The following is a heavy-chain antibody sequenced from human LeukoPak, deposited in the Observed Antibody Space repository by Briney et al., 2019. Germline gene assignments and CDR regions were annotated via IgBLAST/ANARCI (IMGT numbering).Heavy chain of an antibody. V-gene: IGHV3-48*01. CDR3: ARRYCSGPNCDENWFYGMDV. CDR1: GFTFSTHS. D-gene: IGHD2-15*01. J-gene: IGHJ6*02. Sequence: QPGGSLRLSCAASGFTFSTHSMNWVRQAPGKGLEWVSYISSSSSSIYYADSVKGRFTISRDNAKNSLYLQMNSLRAEDTAVYYCARRYCSGPNCDENWFYGMDVWGQGTTVTVS. CDR2: ISSSSSSI.